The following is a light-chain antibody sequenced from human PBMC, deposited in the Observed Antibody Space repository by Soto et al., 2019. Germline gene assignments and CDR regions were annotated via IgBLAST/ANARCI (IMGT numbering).Light chain of an antibody. J-gene: IGLJ1*01. V-gene: IGLV2-11*01. CDR2: DVT. CDR1: SSDIGGYYY. Sequence: QSVLTQPRSVSGSPGQSVTISCTGTSSDIGGYYYVSWYQQHPGKAPNLMIYDVTKRPSGVPDRFSGSKSGTTASLTISGLQAEDEADYYCFSYAGSYTFYVFXTGTKVNVL. CDR3: FSYAGSYTFYV.